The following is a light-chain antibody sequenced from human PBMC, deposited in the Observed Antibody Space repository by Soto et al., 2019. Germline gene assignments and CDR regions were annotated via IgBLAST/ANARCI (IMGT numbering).Light chain of an antibody. CDR1: QIISTW. CDR3: QQYNSYPWT. J-gene: IGKJ1*01. CDR2: RAS. Sequence: DIQMTQPPSTLSASVGDRVTITCRASQIISTWLAWYQQKPGKAPKLLIYRASSLESGVPSRFSGSGSGTEFTLTISSLQPDDFAIYYCQQYNSYPWTFGQGTKVDIK. V-gene: IGKV1-5*03.